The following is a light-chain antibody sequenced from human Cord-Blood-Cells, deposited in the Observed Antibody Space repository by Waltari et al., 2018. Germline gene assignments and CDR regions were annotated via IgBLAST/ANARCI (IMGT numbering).Light chain of an antibody. V-gene: IGKV1-5*03. CDR3: QQYNSYSYT. CDR1: QSISSW. Sequence: DLQMTPSPSTLSASVGAKINITCRASQSISSWLAWYQQKPGKAPKLLIYKASSLESGVPSRFSGSGSGTEFTLTISSLQPDDFATYYCQQYNSYSYTFGQGTKLEIK. CDR2: KAS. J-gene: IGKJ2*01.